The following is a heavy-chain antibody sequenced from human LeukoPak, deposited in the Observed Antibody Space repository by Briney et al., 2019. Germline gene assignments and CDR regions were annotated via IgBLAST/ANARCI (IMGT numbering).Heavy chain of an antibody. CDR3: ARESGYAVGDF. CDR1: GFSFSDYY. CDR2: ISSSSSTI. V-gene: IGHV3-11*01. Sequence: GGSLRLSCEASGFSFSDYYMNWIRQAPGKGLEWVSYISSSSSTIYYTDSVKGRFTISRDNAKNSLYLEMNNLRAEDTAIYYCARESGYAVGDFWGRGTLVTVSS. J-gene: IGHJ4*02. D-gene: IGHD5-12*01.